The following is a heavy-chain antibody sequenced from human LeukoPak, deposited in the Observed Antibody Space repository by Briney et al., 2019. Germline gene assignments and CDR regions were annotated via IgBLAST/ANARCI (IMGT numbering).Heavy chain of an antibody. J-gene: IGHJ4*02. CDR3: AKRFGHHTY. Sequence: GGSLRLSCAASGFTFSSYAMSWLRQAPGKGLGGVSAISGSGCSTYYADSVRGRFTISRDNSKNTLYLQMNSRSAEETAVYYCAKRFGHHTYWGQGTLVTVSS. CDR2: ISGSGCST. D-gene: IGHD3-16*01. CDR1: GFTFSSYA. V-gene: IGHV3-23*01.